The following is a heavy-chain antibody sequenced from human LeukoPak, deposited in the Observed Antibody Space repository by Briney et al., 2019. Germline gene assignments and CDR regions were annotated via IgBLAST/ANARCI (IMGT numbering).Heavy chain of an antibody. CDR2: IKSKTDGGTT. CDR1: GFTFSNAW. J-gene: IGHJ6*02. Sequence: GGSLRLSCAASGFTFSNAWMSWVRQAPGKGLEWVGRIKSKTDGGTTDYAAPVKGRFTISRDDSKNTLYLQMNSLKTEDTAVYYRTTFTIFGVVIRYYYGMDVWGQGTTVTVSS. CDR3: TTFTIFGVVIRYYYGMDV. V-gene: IGHV3-15*01. D-gene: IGHD3-3*01.